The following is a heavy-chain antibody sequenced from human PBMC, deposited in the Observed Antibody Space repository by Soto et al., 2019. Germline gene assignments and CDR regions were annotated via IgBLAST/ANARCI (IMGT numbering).Heavy chain of an antibody. CDR3: ARGGHIAVVTASFDY. J-gene: IGHJ4*02. Sequence: QVQLVQSGAEVKKPGASVKVSCKPSGSTFNTYYLHWVRQAPGQALEWMGVIHPSGGGTTYAQKFLGRVTVTRDTSTSTVFMELSSLRPDDTAVYYCARGGHIAVVTASFDYWGQGTLVTVSS. V-gene: IGHV1-46*02. CDR2: IHPSGGGT. CDR1: GSTFNTYY. D-gene: IGHD2-21*02.